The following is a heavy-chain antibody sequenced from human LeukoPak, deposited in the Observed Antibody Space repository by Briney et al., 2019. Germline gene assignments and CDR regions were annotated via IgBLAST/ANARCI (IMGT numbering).Heavy chain of an antibody. J-gene: IGHJ5*02. CDR3: ARDSTTMDAXWFDP. CDR1: GGSLSGFY. V-gene: IGHV4-59*01. CDR2: VYYSGST. D-gene: IGHD1-1*01. Sequence: SETLSLTCTVSGGSLSGFYWSWIRQPPGKGLEWIGYVYYSGSTTYNPSLKSRVTISVDTSKNQYSLRLGSVTAADTAVYYCARDSTTMDAXWFDPWGXXTLVXVSS.